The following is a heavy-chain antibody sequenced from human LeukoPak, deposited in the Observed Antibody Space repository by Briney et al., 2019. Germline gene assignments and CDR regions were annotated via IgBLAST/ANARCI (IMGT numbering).Heavy chain of an antibody. CDR1: GSTFSSYS. Sequence: SVKVSCKASGSTFSSYSITWVRQAPGQGLEWMGGIIPIFGSANYAQKFQDRVTITADEPTSTVYLKLTSLTSDDTAVYYCATMMPTTTDAFNIWGQGTMVTVSS. D-gene: IGHD5-24*01. CDR2: IIPIFGSA. V-gene: IGHV1-69*13. CDR3: ATMMPTTTDAFNI. J-gene: IGHJ3*02.